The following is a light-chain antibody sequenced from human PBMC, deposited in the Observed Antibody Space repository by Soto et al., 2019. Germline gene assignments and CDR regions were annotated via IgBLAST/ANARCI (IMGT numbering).Light chain of an antibody. V-gene: IGKV1-9*01. J-gene: IGKJ4*01. CDR2: AAS. CDR1: QGIRDF. CDR3: QQFNVYPLT. Sequence: DIQLTQSPSFLSASVGDRVTITCRASQGIRDFLAWYQQKPGQPPKLLIYAASTLQTGVPTRFSGIASGTEFTLIIINLQPADFATYYCQQFNVYPLTFGGGTKVEIK.